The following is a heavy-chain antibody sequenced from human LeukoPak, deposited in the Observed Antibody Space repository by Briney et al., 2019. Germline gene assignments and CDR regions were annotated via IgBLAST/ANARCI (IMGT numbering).Heavy chain of an antibody. CDR2: IYYSGST. CDR1: GGSISSSSYY. CDR3: ARIKGVVTAILDY. D-gene: IGHD2-21*02. Sequence: PSETLSLTCTVSGGSISSSSYYWGWIRQPPGKGLEWIGSIYYSGSTYYNPSLKSRVTISVDTSKNQFSLKLTSVTAADTAVYYCARIKGVVTAILDYWGQGTLVTVSS. V-gene: IGHV4-39*07. J-gene: IGHJ4*02.